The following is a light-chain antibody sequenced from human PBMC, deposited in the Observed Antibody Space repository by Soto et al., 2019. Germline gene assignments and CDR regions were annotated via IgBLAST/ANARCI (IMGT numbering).Light chain of an antibody. Sequence: QSALTQPPSASGSPAQSVTISCTGASSDVGGYNFVSWYQQHPGKAPKLMIYDVTKRPSGVPDRFSGSKSGNTASLTVSGLQVDDEADYYCSSYAGSSIPVAFGGGTKVTVL. CDR2: DVT. CDR3: SSYAGSSIPVA. V-gene: IGLV2-8*01. J-gene: IGLJ2*01. CDR1: SSDVGGYNF.